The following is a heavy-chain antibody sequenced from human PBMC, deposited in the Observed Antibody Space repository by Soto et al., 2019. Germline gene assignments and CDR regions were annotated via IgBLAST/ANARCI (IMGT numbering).Heavy chain of an antibody. CDR2: INPSGGGT. D-gene: IGHD6-19*01. CDR1: GYTFTNFY. J-gene: IGHJ6*02. Sequence: QVQLVQSGAEVKEPGASMKVSCKASGYTFTNFYIHWVRQAPGQGLEWMGIINPSGGGTGYARRFQGRVAMTRDTSTSTVYMDLSSLRSDDTAVYYCARNSGWSYGMDVWGQGTTVTVSS. CDR3: ARNSGWSYGMDV. V-gene: IGHV1-46*01.